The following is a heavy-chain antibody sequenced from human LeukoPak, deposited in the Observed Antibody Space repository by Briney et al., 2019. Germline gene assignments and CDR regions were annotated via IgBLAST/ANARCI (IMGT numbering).Heavy chain of an antibody. J-gene: IGHJ4*02. D-gene: IGHD3-3*01. CDR1: GGSFSGYY. V-gene: IGHV4-34*01. CDR2: INHSGST. Sequence: SETLSLTCAAYGGSFSGYYWSWIRQPPGKGLEWIGEINHSGSTNYNPSLKSRVTISVDTSKNQFSLKLSSVTAADTAVYYCARVDFWSGYYYFDYWGQGTLVTVSS. CDR3: ARVDFWSGYYYFDY.